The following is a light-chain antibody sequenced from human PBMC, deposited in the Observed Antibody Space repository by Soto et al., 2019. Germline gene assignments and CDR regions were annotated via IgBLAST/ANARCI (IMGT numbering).Light chain of an antibody. Sequence: QSALTQPASVSGSPGQSITISCTGTSSDVGGYNYVSWYQQHPGRAPKLIIFEVSNRPSGVSDRFSGSKSDNTASLTISGLQSEDEADYSCNSYTSRATGVFGGGTKVTVL. CDR1: SSDVGGYNY. CDR2: EVS. CDR3: NSYTSRATGV. J-gene: IGLJ2*01. V-gene: IGLV2-14*01.